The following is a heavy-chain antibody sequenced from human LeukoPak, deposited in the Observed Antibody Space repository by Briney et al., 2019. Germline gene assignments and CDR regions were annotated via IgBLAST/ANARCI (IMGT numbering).Heavy chain of an antibody. D-gene: IGHD3-10*01. CDR2: IYYNGST. J-gene: IGHJ4*02. CDR3: AGGEIAPYYFDY. Sequence: PSETLSLTCTVSGGSISSHYWSWIRQPPGKGLEWIGYIYYNGSTNYNPSLKSRVTISVDTSKNQFSLKLSSVTAADTAVYYCAGGEIAPYYFDYWGQGTLVTVSS. V-gene: IGHV4-59*11. CDR1: GGSISSHY.